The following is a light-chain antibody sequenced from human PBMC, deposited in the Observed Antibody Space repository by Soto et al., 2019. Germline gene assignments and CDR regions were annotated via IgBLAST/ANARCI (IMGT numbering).Light chain of an antibody. CDR2: AAS. Sequence: DIQMTQSPSSLSASVGDRVTIACRASQGINDRLAWYQQKPGQAPYLLIFAASTLLSGVPSRFSGSGSGADFTLTISSLQPEDVATYYCQNYYRDPVTFGGGTKVDIK. J-gene: IGKJ4*01. CDR1: QGINDR. CDR3: QNYYRDPVT. V-gene: IGKV1-27*01.